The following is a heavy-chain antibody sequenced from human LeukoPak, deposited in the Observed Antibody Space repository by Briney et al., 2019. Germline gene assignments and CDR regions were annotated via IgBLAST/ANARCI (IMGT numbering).Heavy chain of an antibody. V-gene: IGHV3-23*01. CDR1: GFTFSSYA. Sequence: GGSLRLSCAASGFTFSSYAMSWVHQAPGKGLEWVSAISGSGGSTYYADSVKGRFTISRDNSKNTLYLQMNSLRAEDTAVYYCARDRYCSGVSCYSGHFDYWGQGTLVTVSS. CDR3: ARDRYCSGVSCYSGHFDY. D-gene: IGHD2-15*01. J-gene: IGHJ4*02. CDR2: ISGSGGST.